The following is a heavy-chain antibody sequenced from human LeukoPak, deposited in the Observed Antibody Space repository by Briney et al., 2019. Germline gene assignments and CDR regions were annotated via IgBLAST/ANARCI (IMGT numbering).Heavy chain of an antibody. Sequence: GASVKVSCKASGYTFTSYGISWVRQAPGQGLEWMGGIIPIFGTANYAQKFQGRVTITADESTSTAYMELSSLRSEDTAVYYCARVMGNDYSNYYEWFDPWGQGTLVTVSS. CDR1: GYTFTSYG. CDR3: ARVMGNDYSNYYEWFDP. CDR2: IIPIFGTA. D-gene: IGHD4-11*01. V-gene: IGHV1-69*13. J-gene: IGHJ5*02.